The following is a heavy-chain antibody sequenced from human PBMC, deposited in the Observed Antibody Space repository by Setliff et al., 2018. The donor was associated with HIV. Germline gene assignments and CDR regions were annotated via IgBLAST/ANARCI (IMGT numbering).Heavy chain of an antibody. V-gene: IGHV4-38-2*01. CDR3: TRGGPTVAYGVDV. CDR1: GYSISGSYY. J-gene: IGHJ6*02. D-gene: IGHD4-17*01. CDR2: IYLSGST. Sequence: SETLSLTCAVSGYSISGSYYWAWIRQPPGKGLEWIANIYLSGSTNYNPSLKGRVTISLDTSKNQFYLKLNSVAAADTAIYYCTRGGPTVAYGVDVWGQGTTVTVSS.